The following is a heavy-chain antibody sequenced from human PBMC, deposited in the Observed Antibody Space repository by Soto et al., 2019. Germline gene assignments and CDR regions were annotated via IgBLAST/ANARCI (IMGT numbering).Heavy chain of an antibody. CDR1: GYSFTSYW. Sequence: PGESLKISCKGSGYSFTSYWMSWVRQAPGKGLEWVANIKQDGSEKYYVDSVKGRFTISRDNAKNSLYLQMNSLRAEDTAVYCCARDRGSDYWGQGTLVTVSS. V-gene: IGHV3-7*01. CDR3: ARDRGSDY. J-gene: IGHJ4*02. CDR2: IKQDGSEK.